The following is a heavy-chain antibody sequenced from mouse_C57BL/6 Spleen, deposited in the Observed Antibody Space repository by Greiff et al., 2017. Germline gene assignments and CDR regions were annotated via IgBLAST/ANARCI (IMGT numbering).Heavy chain of an antibody. Sequence: VHVKQSVAELVRPGASVKLSCTASGFNIKNPYMHWVKQRPEQGLEWIGRIDPANGNTKYAPKFQGKATITADTSSNTAYLQLSSLTSEDTAIYYCARLGIYYGNYVPFDYWGQGTTLTVSS. D-gene: IGHD2-1*01. V-gene: IGHV14-3*01. CDR2: IDPANGNT. CDR1: GFNIKNPY. J-gene: IGHJ2*01. CDR3: ARLGIYYGNYVPFDY.